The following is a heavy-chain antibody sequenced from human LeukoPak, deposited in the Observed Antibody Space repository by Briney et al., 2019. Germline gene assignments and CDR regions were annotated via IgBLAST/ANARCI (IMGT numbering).Heavy chain of an antibody. Sequence: SQTLSLTCTVSGGSISSGDYYWSWIRQPPGKGLEWIGYIYYSGSTYYNPSLKSRVTISVDTSKNQFSLKLSSVTAADTAVYYCARSPVLELDFWSGYYTRYYYYMDVWGKGTTVTVSS. V-gene: IGHV4-30-4*08. CDR1: GGSISSGDYY. CDR2: IYYSGST. D-gene: IGHD3-3*01. J-gene: IGHJ6*03. CDR3: ARSPVLELDFWSGYYTRYYYYMDV.